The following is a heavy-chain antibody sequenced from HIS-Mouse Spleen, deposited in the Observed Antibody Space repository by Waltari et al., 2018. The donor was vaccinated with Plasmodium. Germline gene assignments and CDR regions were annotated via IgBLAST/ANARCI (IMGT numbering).Heavy chain of an antibody. CDR2: ISDDGSNK. V-gene: IGHV3-30*18. D-gene: IGHD6-13*01. Sequence: QVQLVESGGGVVQPGRSLRLFCAASGFTFSSYGVHWVRQAPGKGLAWVAVISDDGSNKYYADSVKGRFTISRDNSKNTLYLQMNSLRAEDTAVYYCAKDRRSSSWYVDYWGQGTLVTVSS. CDR3: AKDRRSSSWYVDY. J-gene: IGHJ4*02. CDR1: GFTFSSYG.